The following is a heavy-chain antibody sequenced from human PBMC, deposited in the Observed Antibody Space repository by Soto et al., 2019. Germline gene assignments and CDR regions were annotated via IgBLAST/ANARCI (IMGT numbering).Heavy chain of an antibody. D-gene: IGHD3-9*01. Sequence: QITLKESGPTLVEPTEALALTCSFSGFSLTSSPKGVAWFRQPLGKALERLVVVYWDDVKLYNPSLKNRITITKDTSSNEVALPMTDMEPKDTATYFCAHNLGGSGWNEGYFDFWGQGILVTVS. V-gene: IGHV2-5*02. CDR2: VYWDDVK. J-gene: IGHJ4*02. CDR1: GFSLTSSPKG. CDR3: AHNLGGSGWNEGYFDF.